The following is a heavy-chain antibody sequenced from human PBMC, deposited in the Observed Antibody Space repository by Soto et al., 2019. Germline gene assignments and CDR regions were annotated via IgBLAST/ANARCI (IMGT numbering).Heavy chain of an antibody. CDR3: ARDGSGRGYYYMDV. D-gene: IGHD3-10*01. V-gene: IGHV3-21*01. Sequence: EVQLVESGGCLVKPGGSLRLSCAASGFTFSSYSMNWVRQAPGKGLEWVSSISSSSSYIYYADSVKGRFTISRDNAKNSLYLQMNSLRAEDTAVYYCARDGSGRGYYYMDVWGKGTTVTVSS. CDR2: ISSSSSYI. J-gene: IGHJ6*03. CDR1: GFTFSSYS.